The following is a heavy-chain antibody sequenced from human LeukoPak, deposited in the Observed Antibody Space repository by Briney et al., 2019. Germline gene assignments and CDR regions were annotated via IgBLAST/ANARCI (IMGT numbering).Heavy chain of an antibody. CDR1: GFTFSGSA. CDR2: IRSKANSYAT. D-gene: IGHD2-2*02. J-gene: IGHJ4*02. Sequence: PGGSLRLSCAASGFTFSGSAMHWVRQASGKGLEWVGRIRSKANSYATAYAASVKGRFTISRDDSKNTAYLQMNSLKTEDTAVYYCTRLQLATDSVDCSSTSCYKDYWGQGTLVTVSS. CDR3: TRLQLATDSVDCSSTSCYKDY. V-gene: IGHV3-73*01.